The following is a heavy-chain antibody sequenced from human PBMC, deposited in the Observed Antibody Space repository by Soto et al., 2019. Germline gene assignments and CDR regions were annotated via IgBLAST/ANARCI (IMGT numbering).Heavy chain of an antibody. D-gene: IGHD6-6*01. CDR2: INPNSGGT. V-gene: IGHV1-2*02. CDR3: ARRGAEIAARGAHAFDI. Sequence: ASVKVSCKASGYTFTGYYMHWVRQAPGQGLEWMGWINPNSGGTKYAQKFQGRVTVTRDTSISTAYMELNSLTSDDTGVYYGARRGAEIAARGAHAFDIWGQGTMVTVSS. J-gene: IGHJ3*02. CDR1: GYTFTGYY.